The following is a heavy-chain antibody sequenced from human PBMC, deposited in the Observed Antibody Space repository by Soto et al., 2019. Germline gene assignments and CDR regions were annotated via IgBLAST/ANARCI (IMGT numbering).Heavy chain of an antibody. CDR1: GYTFFTYD. Sequence: ASVKVSCKASGYTFFTYDISWVRQAPGQGLERMGWISTYSGDTKYAQKFQGRVTMTTDTSTTTAYLELRSLRSDDTAVYYCARHHGPTTSENWFDPWGQGTLVTVSS. CDR3: ARHHGPTTSENWFDP. V-gene: IGHV1-18*01. D-gene: IGHD5-12*01. J-gene: IGHJ5*02. CDR2: ISTYSGDT.